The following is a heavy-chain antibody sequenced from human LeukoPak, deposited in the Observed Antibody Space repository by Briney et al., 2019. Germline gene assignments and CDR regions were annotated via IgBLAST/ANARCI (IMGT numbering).Heavy chain of an antibody. CDR3: ARGESFAFDV. CDR1: GFIFGSYD. CDR2: ISRAGDRT. J-gene: IGHJ3*01. Sequence: GGSLRLSCVGSGFIFGSYDMGWVRQAPGKGLEWVSSISRAGDRTYYEDSVKGRFTISRDNSRNTMYLQMNSLRAEDTAVYYCARGESFAFDVWGQGTMVTVSS. V-gene: IGHV3-23*01.